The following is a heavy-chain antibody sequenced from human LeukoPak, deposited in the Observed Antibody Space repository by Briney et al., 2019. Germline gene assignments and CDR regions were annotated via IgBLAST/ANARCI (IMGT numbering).Heavy chain of an antibody. V-gene: IGHV4-34*01. D-gene: IGHD6-19*01. CDR1: GGSFSGYY. Sequence: SETLSLTCAVYGGSFSGYYWSWIRQPPGKGLEWIGEINHSGSTNYNPSLKSRVTISVDTSKNQFSLKLSSVTAADTAVYYCRGDREQWPDYYYYYMDVWGKGTTVTISS. CDR3: RGDREQWPDYYYYYMDV. CDR2: INHSGST. J-gene: IGHJ6*03.